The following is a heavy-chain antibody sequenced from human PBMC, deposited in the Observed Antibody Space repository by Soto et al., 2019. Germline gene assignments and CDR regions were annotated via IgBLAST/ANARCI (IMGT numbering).Heavy chain of an antibody. CDR3: WHRQVLNGSGPFH. D-gene: IGHD3-10*01. CDR2: IYRGNDQ. J-gene: IGHJ4*02. Sequence: QITLKESGPTLVKPTQTLTLTCTCSGFSLSTSGVGVCWVRQPPGKALEWLALIYRGNDQRYSPSLKSRVTITRDPYKNQVVLTMTNMDPVDTATYYCWHRQVLNGSGPFHWGQGTLVTVSS. V-gene: IGHV2-5*02. CDR1: GFSLSTSGVG.